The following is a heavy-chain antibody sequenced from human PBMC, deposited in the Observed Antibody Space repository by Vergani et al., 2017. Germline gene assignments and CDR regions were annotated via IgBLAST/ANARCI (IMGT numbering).Heavy chain of an antibody. J-gene: IGHJ6*02. CDR1: GGSISSYY. V-gene: IGHV4-59*01. CDR3: AREKAVADDYYYYGMDV. CDR2: IYYSGST. Sequence: QVQLPESGPGLVKPSETLSLTCTVSGGSISSYYWSWIRQPPGKGLEWIGYIYYSGSTNYNPSLKSRVTISVDTSKNQFSLKLSSVTAADTAVYYCAREKAVADDYYYYGMDVWGQGTTVTVSS. D-gene: IGHD6-19*01.